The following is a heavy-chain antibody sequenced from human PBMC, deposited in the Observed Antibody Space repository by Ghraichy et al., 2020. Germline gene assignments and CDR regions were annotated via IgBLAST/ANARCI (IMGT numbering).Heavy chain of an antibody. D-gene: IGHD2-15*01. CDR3: ARDPGYCSGGRCFNDAFDI. V-gene: IGHV3-21*01. J-gene: IGHJ3*02. Sequence: GESLNISCAASGFTFSSYDMNWVRQAPGKGLEWVSYISTSSSYIYYADSVQGRFTISRDNAKNSLYLQMSSLRAEDTAVYYCARDPGYCSGGRCFNDAFDIWGQGTVVTVSS. CDR2: ISTSSSYI. CDR1: GFTFSSYD.